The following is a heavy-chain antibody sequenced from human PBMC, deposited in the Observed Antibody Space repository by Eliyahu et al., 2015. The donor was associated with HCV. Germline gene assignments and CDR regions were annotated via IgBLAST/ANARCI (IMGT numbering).Heavy chain of an antibody. J-gene: IGHJ4*02. V-gene: IGHV3-7*01. D-gene: IGHD3-16*01. CDR3: ARGFGQFDY. CDR2: IKQDGSEK. Sequence: EVQLVESGGGLVQPGGSLRLSCAXSGFXFSAYWMXWXXQAPGXGXGWVANIKQDGSEKYYGDSVKGRFTSSRDNAKNSLYLQMNSLRADDTAVYYCARGFGQFDYWGQGTLVTVSS. CDR1: GFXFSAYW.